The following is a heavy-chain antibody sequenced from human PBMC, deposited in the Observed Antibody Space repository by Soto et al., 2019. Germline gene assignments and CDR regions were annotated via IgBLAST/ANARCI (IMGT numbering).Heavy chain of an antibody. CDR2: IMPDGSEV. CDR1: GFIFSSSW. V-gene: IGHV3-7*03. Sequence: EVQLVESGGGLVLPGGSPRLSCAASGFIFSSSWMTWVRQAPGKGLEWVANIMPDGSEVYYADSVKGRFTISRDNPRNSLYPQMSSLRAEDTAVYYCARESLLKSIPIYGYYYYAMDVWGQGTTVIVSS. J-gene: IGHJ6*02. D-gene: IGHD2-15*01. CDR3: ARESLLKSIPIYGYYYYAMDV.